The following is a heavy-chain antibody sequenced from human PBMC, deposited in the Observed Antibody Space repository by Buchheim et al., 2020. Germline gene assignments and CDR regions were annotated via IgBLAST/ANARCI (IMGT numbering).Heavy chain of an antibody. J-gene: IGHJ5*02. Sequence: EVQLVESGGGLVQPGGSLRLSCAASGFTFSSYWMHWVRQAQGKGLVWVSRINSDGSSTSYADSVKGRFTISRDNAKNTLYLQMESLRAGDTAVYYCARDLNWQQLANWFDPWGQGTL. D-gene: IGHD6-13*01. CDR2: INSDGSST. CDR1: GFTFSSYW. V-gene: IGHV3-74*01. CDR3: ARDLNWQQLANWFDP.